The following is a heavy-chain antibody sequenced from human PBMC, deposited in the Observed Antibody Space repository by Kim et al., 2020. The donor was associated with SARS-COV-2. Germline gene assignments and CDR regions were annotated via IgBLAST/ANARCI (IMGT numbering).Heavy chain of an antibody. CDR2: IDPSDSYT. V-gene: IGHV5-10-1*01. CDR1: GYSFTSYW. CDR3: ARDYYGSGSYYRY. Sequence: GESLKIFCKGSGYSFTSYWISWVRQMPGKGLEWMGRIDPSDSYTNYSPSFQGHVTISADKSISTAYLQWSSLKASDTAMYYCARDYYGSGSYYRYWGQGTLVTVSS. D-gene: IGHD3-10*01. J-gene: IGHJ4*02.